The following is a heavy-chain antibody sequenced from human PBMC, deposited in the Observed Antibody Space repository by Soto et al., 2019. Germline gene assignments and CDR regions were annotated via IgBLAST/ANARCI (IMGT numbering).Heavy chain of an antibody. V-gene: IGHV1-69*13. CDR2: IIPIFGTA. CDR1: GGTFSSYA. CDR3: ARGVSGGNHTDNWFDP. D-gene: IGHD2-15*01. Sequence: SVKVSCKASGGTFSSYAIGWVRQAPGQGLEWMGGIIPIFGTANYAQKFQGRVTITADESTSTAYMELSSLRSEDTAVYYCARGVSGGNHTDNWFDPWGQGTLVTVSS. J-gene: IGHJ5*02.